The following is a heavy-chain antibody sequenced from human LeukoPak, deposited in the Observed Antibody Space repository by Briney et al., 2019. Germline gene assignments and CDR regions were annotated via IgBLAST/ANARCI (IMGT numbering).Heavy chain of an antibody. D-gene: IGHD6-13*01. CDR1: GGSISSSNYY. CDR3: ARRGSWSYYYAMDV. Sequence: PSETLSLTCTVSGGSISSSNYYWGWIRQPPGKGLEWIGNIFYSGNTYYNPSLKSRVTISVDTSKNQFSLRLSSVTAADTAVYYCARRGSWSYYYAMDVWGQGTTVAVSS. J-gene: IGHJ6*02. V-gene: IGHV4-39*01. CDR2: IFYSGNT.